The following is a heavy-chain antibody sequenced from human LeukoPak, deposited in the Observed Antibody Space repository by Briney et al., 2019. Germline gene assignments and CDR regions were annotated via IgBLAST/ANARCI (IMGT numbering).Heavy chain of an antibody. CDR3: AKVSRTGTALRAPYDF. CDR1: RFTFSAYG. Sequence: GGSLRLSCAASRFTFSAYGMNWVRLAPGKGLEWVAVISYDGSNKYYADSVKGRFTISRDNSKNTLYLQMKSLRAEDTAVYYCAKVSRTGTALRAPYDFWGQGTLVSVSS. CDR2: ISYDGSNK. D-gene: IGHD1-7*01. J-gene: IGHJ4*02. V-gene: IGHV3-30*18.